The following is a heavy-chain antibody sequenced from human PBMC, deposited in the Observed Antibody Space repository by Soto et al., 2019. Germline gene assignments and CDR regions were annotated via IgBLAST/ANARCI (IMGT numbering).Heavy chain of an antibody. CDR2: IYWDDDK. CDR1: GFSLTTSGVG. J-gene: IGHJ4*02. D-gene: IGHD3-3*01. CDR3: AHRVIRTVFGLATTTAIYFDF. V-gene: IGHV2-5*02. Sequence: QITLNESGPTQEKPRQTLTLTCTFSGFSLTTSGVGVGWIRQSPGKAPEWLALIYWDDDKRYSPSLKSRLTITKDTSKNQVVLTMADLDPADTATYYCAHRVIRTVFGLATTTAIYFDFWGQGTPVAVSS.